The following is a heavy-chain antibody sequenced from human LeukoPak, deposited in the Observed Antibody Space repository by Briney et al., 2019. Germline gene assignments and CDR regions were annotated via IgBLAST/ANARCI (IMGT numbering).Heavy chain of an antibody. Sequence: GGSLRLSCAASGFTFSSYAMSWVRQAPGKGLEWVSAISGSGGSTYYADSVKGRFTISRDSSKNTLYLQMNSLRAEDTAVYYCAQASPHYYDSSGYLGSPYWGQGTLVTVSS. D-gene: IGHD3-22*01. J-gene: IGHJ4*02. CDR2: ISGSGGST. V-gene: IGHV3-23*01. CDR3: AQASPHYYDSSGYLGSPY. CDR1: GFTFSSYA.